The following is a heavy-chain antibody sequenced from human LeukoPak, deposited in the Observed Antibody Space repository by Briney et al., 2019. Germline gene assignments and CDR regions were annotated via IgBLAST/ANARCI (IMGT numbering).Heavy chain of an antibody. D-gene: IGHD2-15*01. Sequence: GASVKVSCKASGYTFTGYYMHWVRQATGQGLEWMGWMNPNSGNTGYAQKFQGRVTMTRNTSISTAYMELSSLRSEDTAVYYCARERERYCSGGSCYWRMAYYYGMDVWGQGTTVTVSS. V-gene: IGHV1-8*02. CDR3: ARERERYCSGGSCYWRMAYYYGMDV. CDR2: MNPNSGNT. CDR1: GYTFTGYY. J-gene: IGHJ6*02.